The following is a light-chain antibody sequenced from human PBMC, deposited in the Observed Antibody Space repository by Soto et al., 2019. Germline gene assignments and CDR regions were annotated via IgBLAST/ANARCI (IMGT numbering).Light chain of an antibody. V-gene: IGKV4-1*01. Sequence: DIVMTQSPDSLAVSLGERVTINCKSSQNVLYSSNNKNYLAWYQQKLGQPPKLLVYWASTRESGVPDRFSGSGSGTDFTLTISSLQAEDVAVYYCQQYYSTPPMYTFGQGTKLEIK. CDR3: QQYYSTPPMYT. CDR1: QNVLYSSNNKNY. CDR2: WAS. J-gene: IGKJ2*01.